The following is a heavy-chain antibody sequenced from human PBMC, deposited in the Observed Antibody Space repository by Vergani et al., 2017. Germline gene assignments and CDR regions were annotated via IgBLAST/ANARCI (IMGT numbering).Heavy chain of an antibody. CDR2: ISAYNGNT. D-gene: IGHD2-2*01. CDR3: ARSPYCSSTSCYPYYYYGMDV. J-gene: IGHJ6*02. Sequence: QVQLVQSGAEVKKPGASVKVSCKASGYTFTSYGISWVRQAPGQGLEWMGWISAYNGNTNYAQKLQGRVTMTTDTSTSTAYMELRSLTSDDTAVYYCARSPYCSSTSCYPYYYYGMDVWGQGTTVTVSS. CDR1: GYTFTSYG. V-gene: IGHV1-18*01.